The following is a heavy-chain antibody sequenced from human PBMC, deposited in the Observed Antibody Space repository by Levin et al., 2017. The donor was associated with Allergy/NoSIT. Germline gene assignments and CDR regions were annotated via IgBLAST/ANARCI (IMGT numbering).Heavy chain of an antibody. J-gene: IGHJ1*01. CDR1: GFTFSDYA. Sequence: GGSLRLSCAASGFTFSDYAATWVRQAPGKGLEWVSSISEHGRSTFYADSVKGRFTISRDNSRGTLYLQMNSLRVDDTAIYYCRGGLYWGQGTLVTVSS. D-gene: IGHD3-10*01. CDR3: RGGLY. CDR2: ISEHGRST. V-gene: IGHV3-23*01.